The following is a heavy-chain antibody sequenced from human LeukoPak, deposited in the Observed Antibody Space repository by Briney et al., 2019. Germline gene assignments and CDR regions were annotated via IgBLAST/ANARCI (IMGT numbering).Heavy chain of an antibody. CDR2: IWYDGSNK. V-gene: IGHV3-33*01. Sequence: GGSLRLSCAASGFTFSSYGMHWVRQAPGKGPEWVAVIWYDGSNKYYADSVKGRFTISRDNSKNTLYLQMNSLRAEDTAVYYCARALRLDGFDYWGQGTLVTVSS. D-gene: IGHD5/OR15-5a*01. J-gene: IGHJ4*02. CDR3: ARALRLDGFDY. CDR1: GFTFSSYG.